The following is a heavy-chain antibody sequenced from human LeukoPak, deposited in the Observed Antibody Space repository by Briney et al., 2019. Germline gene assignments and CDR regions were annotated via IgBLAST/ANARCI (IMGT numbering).Heavy chain of an antibody. CDR2: IYYSGST. Sequence: SQTLSLTCTVSGGSISSSSYYWGWIRQPPGKGLEWIGSIYYSGSTYYNPSLKSRVTISVDTSKNQFSLKLSSVTAADTAVYYRVRLVVHYYDSRLYYFDYWGQGTLVTVSS. CDR1: GGSISSSSYY. V-gene: IGHV4-39*01. D-gene: IGHD3-22*01. J-gene: IGHJ4*02. CDR3: VRLVVHYYDSRLYYFDY.